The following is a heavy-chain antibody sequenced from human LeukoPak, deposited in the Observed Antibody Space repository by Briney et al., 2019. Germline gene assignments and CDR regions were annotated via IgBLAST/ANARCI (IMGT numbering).Heavy chain of an antibody. Sequence: GRSLRLSCAASGFTFSSYGMHWVRQAPGKGLEWVAVISYDGSNKYYADSVKGRFTISRDNSKNTLYLQMNSLRAEDTAVYYCAKTEQWLVPLSFDPWGQGTLVTVSS. CDR1: GFTFSSYG. D-gene: IGHD6-19*01. CDR2: ISYDGSNK. V-gene: IGHV3-30*18. J-gene: IGHJ5*02. CDR3: AKTEQWLVPLSFDP.